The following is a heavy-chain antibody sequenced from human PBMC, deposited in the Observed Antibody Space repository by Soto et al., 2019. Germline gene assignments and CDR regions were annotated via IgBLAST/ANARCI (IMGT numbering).Heavy chain of an antibody. J-gene: IGHJ2*01. CDR3: ARGERNYWYFDL. CDR1: GDSISSGYF. V-gene: IGHV3-48*02. Sequence: ETLSLTCAVSGDSISSGYFWAWIRQPPGKGLEWVSYISSSSSTIYYADSVKGRFTISRDNAKNSLYLQMNSLRDEDTAVYYCARGERNYWYFDLWGRGTLVTVSS. CDR2: ISSSSSTI.